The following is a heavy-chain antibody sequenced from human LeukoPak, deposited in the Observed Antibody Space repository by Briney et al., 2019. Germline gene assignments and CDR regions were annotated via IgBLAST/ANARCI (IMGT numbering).Heavy chain of an antibody. D-gene: IGHD1-26*01. CDR1: GFTFDDYA. CDR2: INWNGGST. CDR3: ARVIVGATTDYYYYYMDV. Sequence: GGSPRLSCAASGFTFDDYAMSWVRQAPGKGLEWVSSINWNGGSTGYADSVKGRFTISRDNAKNSLYLQMSSLRAEDTALYHCARVIVGATTDYYYYYMDVWGKGTTVTISS. V-gene: IGHV3-20*01. J-gene: IGHJ6*03.